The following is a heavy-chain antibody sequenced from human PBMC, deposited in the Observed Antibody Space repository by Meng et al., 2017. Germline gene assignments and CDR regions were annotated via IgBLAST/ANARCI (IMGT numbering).Heavy chain of an antibody. CDR1: GGSFSGYY. J-gene: IGHJ5*02. D-gene: IGHD6-19*01. Sequence: SETLSLTCAVYGGSFSGYYWSWIRQPPGKGLEWIGDINHSGSTNYNPSLKSRVTISVDTSKNQFSLKMSSVTAADTAVYYWARGRCPSYDRDSSLWFDPRGQGTLVTVSS. CDR3: ARGRCPSYDRDSSLWFDP. CDR2: INHSGST. V-gene: IGHV4-34*01.